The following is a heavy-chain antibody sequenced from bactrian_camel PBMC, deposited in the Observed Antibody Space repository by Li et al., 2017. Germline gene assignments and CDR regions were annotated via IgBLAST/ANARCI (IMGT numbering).Heavy chain of an antibody. CDR1: HTYSRYC. J-gene: IGHJ4*01. CDR3: ANLGSGVSRL. D-gene: IGHD8*01. Sequence: HVQLVESGGGSVQAGGSLRLSCTHTYSRYCMGWFRQAPGKEREGVASLASDGSSIYANSLKGRFTISRDNAENTLFLQLNSLKTEDTGMYYCANLGSGVSRLWGQGTQVTVS. CDR2: LASDGSS. V-gene: IGHV3S68*01.